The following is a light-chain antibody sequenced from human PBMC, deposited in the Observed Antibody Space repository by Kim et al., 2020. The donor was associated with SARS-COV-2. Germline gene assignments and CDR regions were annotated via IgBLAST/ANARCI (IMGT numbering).Light chain of an antibody. CDR3: QAWASSVV. J-gene: IGLJ2*01. CDR1: KLGDKY. V-gene: IGLV3-1*01. CDR2: QDS. Sequence: SYELTQPPSVSVSPGQTASITCSGDKLGDKYACWYQQKPGQSPVLVIYQDSKRPSGIPERFSGSNSGNTATLTISGTQAMDEADYYCQAWASSVVFGGGTQLTVL.